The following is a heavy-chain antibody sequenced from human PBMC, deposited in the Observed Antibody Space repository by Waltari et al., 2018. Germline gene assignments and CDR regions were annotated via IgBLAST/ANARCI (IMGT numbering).Heavy chain of an antibody. D-gene: IGHD3-10*01. J-gene: IGHJ6*03. CDR2: IMPDISET. Sequence: QVQLVQSGAEAKKPGSSVRVSCRASGGTLPSDSGNWVRQAPGKGLEWMGGIMPDISETKYAVKLPGRITITADKSTGTVYMELSSLRSDDTAVYYCAGGDGGYYYYKMDVWGQGTTVTVSS. CDR1: GGTLPSDS. V-gene: IGHV1-69*02. CDR3: AGGDGGYYYYKMDV.